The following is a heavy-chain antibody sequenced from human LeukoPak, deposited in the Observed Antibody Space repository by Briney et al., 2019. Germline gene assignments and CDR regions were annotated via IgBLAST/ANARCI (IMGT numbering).Heavy chain of an antibody. D-gene: IGHD2-21*02. V-gene: IGHV3-23*01. CDR1: GFTFSSYS. CDR3: AKERLLKCRGDCYICDY. CDR2: IIGSGDST. J-gene: IGHJ4*02. Sequence: PGGSLRLSCAASGFTFSSYSMNWVRQPPGKGLEWVSSIIGSGDSTFYADSVKGRFSISRDNSKNTLYLQVNGLRTEDTAVYYCAKERLLKCRGDCYICDYWGQGTVVTVSS.